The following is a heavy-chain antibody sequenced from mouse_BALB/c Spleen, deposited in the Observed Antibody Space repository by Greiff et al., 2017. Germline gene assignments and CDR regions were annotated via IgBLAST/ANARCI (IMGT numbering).Heavy chain of an antibody. CDR2: INPSNGGT. CDR1: GYTFTSYY. V-gene: IGHV1S81*02. J-gene: IGHJ2*01. CDR3: TRLGGNYGY. Sequence: VQLQQSGAELVKLGASVKLSCKASGYTFTSYYMYWVKQRPGQGLEWIGEINPSNGGTNFNEKFKSKATLTVDKSSSTAYMQLSSLTSEDSAVYYCTRLGGNYGYWGQGTTLTVSS. D-gene: IGHD2-1*01.